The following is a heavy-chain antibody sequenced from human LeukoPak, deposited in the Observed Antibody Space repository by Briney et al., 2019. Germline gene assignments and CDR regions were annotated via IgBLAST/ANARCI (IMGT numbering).Heavy chain of an antibody. D-gene: IGHD3-3*01. CDR1: GGSISTFY. CDR3: ARHGPLYDIWSAQFYFDY. CDR2: IYYSGTT. J-gene: IGHJ4*02. Sequence: SETLSLTCTVSGGSISTFYWSWIRQRPGKGLEWRGYIYYSGTTNYNPSLKSRVTISVDMSQSQFSLPLSSVTAADTALYYCARHGPLYDIWSAQFYFDYWGQGTLVAVSS. V-gene: IGHV4-59*08.